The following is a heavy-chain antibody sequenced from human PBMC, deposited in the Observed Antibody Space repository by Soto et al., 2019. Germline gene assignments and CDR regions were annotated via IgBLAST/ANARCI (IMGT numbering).Heavy chain of an antibody. V-gene: IGHV3-30-3*01. D-gene: IGHD3-3*01. Sequence: VELAESGGGVVQPGRSLRLSCAASGFTFSGYALHWVRQTPGKGLEWMAVISYDGSNKYYAGSVEGRFTISRDNSKNTLCLQMNSLRTEDTAIYYCARAEPAGFGVMTASHYYGMDVWGQGTTVTVSS. CDR1: GFTFSGYA. CDR3: ARAEPAGFGVMTASHYYGMDV. J-gene: IGHJ6*02. CDR2: ISYDGSNK.